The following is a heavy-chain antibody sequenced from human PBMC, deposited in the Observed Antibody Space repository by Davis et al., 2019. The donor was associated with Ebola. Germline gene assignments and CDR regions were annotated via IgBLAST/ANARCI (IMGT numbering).Heavy chain of an antibody. CDR1: GFTFDDYA. CDR2: ISWNSGSR. V-gene: IGHV3-9*01. J-gene: IGHJ4*02. D-gene: IGHD3-10*01. CDR3: AKDIWFGDGFDY. Sequence: SLKISCAASGFTFDDYAMHWVRQVPGKGLEWVSGISWNSGSRDYADSVKGRFTISRDNSKNTLYLQMNSLRAEDTAVYYCAKDIWFGDGFDYWGQGTLVTVSS.